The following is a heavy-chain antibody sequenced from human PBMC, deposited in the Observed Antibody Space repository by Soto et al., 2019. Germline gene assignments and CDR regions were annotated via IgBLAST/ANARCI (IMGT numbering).Heavy chain of an antibody. Sequence: SETLSLTCTVSGGSISSYYWSWIRQPPGKGLEWIGYIYYSGSTNYNPSLKSRVTISVDTSKNQFSLKPSSVTAADTAVYYCARVMESYYGSGSLDWFDPWGQGTLVTVSS. V-gene: IGHV4-59*01. CDR1: GGSISSYY. J-gene: IGHJ5*02. CDR2: IYYSGST. D-gene: IGHD3-10*01. CDR3: ARVMESYYGSGSLDWFDP.